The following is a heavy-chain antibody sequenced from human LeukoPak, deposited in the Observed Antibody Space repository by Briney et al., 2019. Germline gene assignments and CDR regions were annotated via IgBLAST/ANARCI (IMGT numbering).Heavy chain of an antibody. D-gene: IGHD7-27*01. J-gene: IGHJ3*02. V-gene: IGHV4-59*08. CDR3: ASLGAFDI. CDR1: GASITSYY. CDR2: IYYSGST. Sequence: PSETLSLTCTVSGASITSYYWSWIRQPPGKGLEWIGYIYYSGSTNYNPSLKSRVTISVDTSKNRFSLKLSSVTAADTAVYYCASLGAFDIWGQGTMVTVSS.